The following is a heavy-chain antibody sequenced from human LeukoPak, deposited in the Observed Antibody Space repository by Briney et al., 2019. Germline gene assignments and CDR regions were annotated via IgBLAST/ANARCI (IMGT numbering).Heavy chain of an antibody. CDR1: GFTFSNAW. V-gene: IGHV3-69-1*01. D-gene: IGHD5-12*01. CDR3: ARVEASGYDYGAFDY. CDR2: ISSSSYI. Sequence: PGGSLRLSCAASGFTFSNAWMSWVRQAPGKGLEWVSSISSSSYIYYADSVKGRFTISRDNAKNSLYLQMNSLRAEDTAVYYCARVEASGYDYGAFDYWGQGTLVTVSS. J-gene: IGHJ4*02.